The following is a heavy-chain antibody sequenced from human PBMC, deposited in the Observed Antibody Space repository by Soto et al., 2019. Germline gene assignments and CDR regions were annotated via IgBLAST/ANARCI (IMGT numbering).Heavy chain of an antibody. CDR3: ARDPAAGTKPRSRDVSIDY. D-gene: IGHD6-13*01. CDR1: GYTFTSYY. J-gene: IGHJ4*02. Sequence: GASVKVSCKASGYTFTSYYMHWVRQAPGQGLGWMGIINPSGGSTSYAQKFQGRVTMTRDTSTSTVYMELSSLRSEDTAVYYCARDPAAGTKPRSRDVSIDYWGQGTLVTVSS. V-gene: IGHV1-46*01. CDR2: INPSGGST.